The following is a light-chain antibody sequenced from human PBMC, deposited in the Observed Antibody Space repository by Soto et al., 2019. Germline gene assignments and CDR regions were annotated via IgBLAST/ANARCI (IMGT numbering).Light chain of an antibody. Sequence: DVQMTQFPSTLSASVGDRVTITCRASQSISYWLAWYQQKLGKAPNLLIYKASSLESGVPSRFSGSGSGTEFTLTITNLQPDDFATYYCRHYNTYSPPYTFGQGTKLEIK. J-gene: IGKJ2*01. CDR2: KAS. CDR1: QSISYW. CDR3: RHYNTYSPPYT. V-gene: IGKV1-5*03.